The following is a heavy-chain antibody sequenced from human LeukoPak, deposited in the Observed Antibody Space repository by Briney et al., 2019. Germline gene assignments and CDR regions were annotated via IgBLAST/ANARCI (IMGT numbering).Heavy chain of an antibody. CDR2: ISHSATT. CDR3: ARVDFPDAFDI. CDR1: GGSINSSPYY. V-gene: IGHV4-39*07. J-gene: IGHJ3*02. Sequence: PSETLSLTCSVSGGSINSSPYYWAWIRQPPGKGLEWVGSISHSATTYYSPSLESRVTVSQDASENQFSLILTSLTVADTAVYYCARVDFPDAFDIWGQGTRVTVSS.